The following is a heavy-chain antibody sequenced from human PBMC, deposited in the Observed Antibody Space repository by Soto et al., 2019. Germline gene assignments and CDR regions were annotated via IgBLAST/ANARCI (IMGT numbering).Heavy chain of an antibody. Sequence: QVQLQESGPGLVQPSDTLSLTCTVSGGSITGYYWSWIRQPPGKGPEWIGNIHYSGSTNYNPSLKGRVTITVDTSKNQFSLRLSSVTAAETAVYYCARHSYYSNPLRFDPWGQGTLVTVSS. CDR2: IHYSGST. V-gene: IGHV4-59*08. CDR1: GGSITGYY. J-gene: IGHJ5*02. CDR3: ARHSYYSNPLRFDP. D-gene: IGHD4-4*01.